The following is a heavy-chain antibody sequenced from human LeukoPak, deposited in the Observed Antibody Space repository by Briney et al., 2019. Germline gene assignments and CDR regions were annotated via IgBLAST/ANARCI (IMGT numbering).Heavy chain of an antibody. D-gene: IGHD6-13*01. J-gene: IGHJ6*02. V-gene: IGHV1-18*04. CDR3: ARGAAAAGTFYYYYYYGMDV. CDR2: ISAYNGNT. Sequence: ASVKVSCKASGYTFTSYYMHWVRQAPGQGLEWMGWISAYNGNTNYAQKLQGRVTMTTDTSTSTAYMELRSLRSDDTAVYYCARGAAAAGTFYYYYYYGMDVWGQGTTVTVSS. CDR1: GYTFTSYY.